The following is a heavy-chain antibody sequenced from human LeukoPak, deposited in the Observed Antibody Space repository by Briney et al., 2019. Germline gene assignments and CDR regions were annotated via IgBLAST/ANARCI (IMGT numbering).Heavy chain of an antibody. V-gene: IGHV4-4*07. D-gene: IGHD3-3*01. J-gene: IGHJ6*03. Sequence: SETLSLTCTVSGGSISSYYWSWIRQPAGKGLEWIGRIYTSGSTNYNPSLKSRVTISVDKSKNQFSLKLSSVTAADTAVYYCAGGRITILGVVPRHYYYYMDVWGKGTTVTVSS. CDR2: IYTSGST. CDR3: AGGRITILGVVPRHYYYYMDV. CDR1: GGSISSYY.